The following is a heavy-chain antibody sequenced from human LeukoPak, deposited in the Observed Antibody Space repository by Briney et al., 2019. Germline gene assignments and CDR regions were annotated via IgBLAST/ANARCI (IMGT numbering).Heavy chain of an antibody. Sequence: ASVKVSCKASGGTFSSYAISWVRQAPGQGLEWMGGIIPIFGTANYAQKFQGRVTITADESTSTAYMELSSLRSEDTAVYYCARAVGGATLEYYYHYMDVWGKGTTVTVSS. D-gene: IGHD1-26*01. CDR2: IIPIFGTA. CDR3: ARAVGGATLEYYYHYMDV. J-gene: IGHJ6*03. V-gene: IGHV1-69*13. CDR1: GGTFSSYA.